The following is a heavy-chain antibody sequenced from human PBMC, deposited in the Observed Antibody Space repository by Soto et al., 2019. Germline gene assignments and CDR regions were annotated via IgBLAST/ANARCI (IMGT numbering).Heavy chain of an antibody. D-gene: IGHD3-16*01. CDR1: GFTASSNY. CDR3: ARVPYVALDYYGMDV. CDR2: IYSGGST. V-gene: IGHV3-53*01. Sequence: PGGSLRLTCATSGFTASSNYMSWVRQAPGKGLEWVSVIYSGGSTYYADSVKGRFTISRDNSKNTLYLQMNSLRAEDTAVYYCARVPYVALDYYGMDVWGQVTTFTVSS. J-gene: IGHJ6*02.